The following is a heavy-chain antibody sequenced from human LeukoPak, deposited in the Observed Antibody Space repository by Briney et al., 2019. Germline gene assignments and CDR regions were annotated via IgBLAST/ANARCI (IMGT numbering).Heavy chain of an antibody. V-gene: IGHV4-38-2*02. CDR2: IYHSGST. Sequence: NPSETLSLTCTVSGGSVSDYYWGWIRQPPGKGLEWIGSIYHSGSTYYNPSLKSRVTISVDTSKNQFSLKLSSVTAADTAVYYCARDRGVRGVSDYWGQGTLVTVSS. D-gene: IGHD3-10*01. CDR1: GGSVSDYY. J-gene: IGHJ4*02. CDR3: ARDRGVRGVSDY.